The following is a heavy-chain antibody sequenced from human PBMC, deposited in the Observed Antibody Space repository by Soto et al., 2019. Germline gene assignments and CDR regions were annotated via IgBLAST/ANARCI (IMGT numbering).Heavy chain of an antibody. CDR2: IWYDGSNK. CDR1: GFTFISYG. J-gene: IGHJ4*02. D-gene: IGHD1-26*01. V-gene: IGHV3-33*01. Sequence: LRLSCAASGFTFISYGMHWVRQAPGKGLEWVAVIWYDGSNKYYADSVKGRFTISRDNSKNTLYLQMNSLRAEDTAVYYCARDPPSGSGSYFDYWGQGTVVTV. CDR3: ARDPPSGSGSYFDY.